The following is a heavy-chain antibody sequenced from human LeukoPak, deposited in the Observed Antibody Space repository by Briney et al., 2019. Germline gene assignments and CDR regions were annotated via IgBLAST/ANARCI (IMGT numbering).Heavy chain of an antibody. CDR2: ISSSSSYI. J-gene: IGHJ4*02. CDR1: GFTFSSYS. D-gene: IGHD2-2*01. CDR3: ARLGYQLLADY. V-gene: IGHV3-21*01. Sequence: KPGGSLRLSCAASGFTFSSYSMSWVRQAPGKGLEWVSSISSSSSYIYYADSVKGRFAISRDNAKNTLYLSMNSVRAEDTAVNYFARLGYQLLADYWGQGTLVTVSS.